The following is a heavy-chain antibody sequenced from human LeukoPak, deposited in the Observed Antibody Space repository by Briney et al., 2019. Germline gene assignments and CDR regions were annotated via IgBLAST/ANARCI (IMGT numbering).Heavy chain of an antibody. D-gene: IGHD3-10*01. CDR2: INHSVST. J-gene: IGHJ4*02. V-gene: IGHV4-34*01. CDR3: ARGLWFGENDY. Sequence: PSETLSLTCAVYGGSFSGYYWSWIRQPPGKGLEWIGEINHSVSTNYNPSLKSRVTISVDTSKNQFSLKLSSVTAADTAVYYCARGLWFGENDYWGQGTLVTVSS. CDR1: GGSFSGYY.